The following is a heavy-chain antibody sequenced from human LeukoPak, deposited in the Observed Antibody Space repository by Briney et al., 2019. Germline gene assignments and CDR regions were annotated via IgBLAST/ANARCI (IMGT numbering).Heavy chain of an antibody. D-gene: IGHD3-16*01. CDR2: ISGSGGST. CDR3: ANYGSRMITFGGVIVH. V-gene: IGHV3-23*01. J-gene: IGHJ4*02. CDR1: GFTFSSYA. Sequence: PGGSLRLSCAASGFTFSSYAMSWVRQAPGKGLEWVSAISGSGGSTYYADSVKGRFTISRDNSKNTLYLQMNSLRAEDTAVYYCANYGSRMITFGGVIVHWGQGTLVTVSS.